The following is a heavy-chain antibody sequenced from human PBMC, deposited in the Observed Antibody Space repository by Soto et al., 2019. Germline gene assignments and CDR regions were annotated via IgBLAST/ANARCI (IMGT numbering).Heavy chain of an antibody. Sequence: TLSLTCTVSGGSIRSGGDYWNWIRQHPGKGLECIGYIYYSGSTYYNPSLKSRVTISVDTSKNKFSLKLSSVTAADTAVYYCATNGGYYDTSGPKYFQHWGQGTLVTVSS. CDR2: IYYSGST. D-gene: IGHD3-22*01. J-gene: IGHJ1*01. CDR3: ATNGGYYDTSGPKYFQH. V-gene: IGHV4-31*03. CDR1: GGSIRSGGDY.